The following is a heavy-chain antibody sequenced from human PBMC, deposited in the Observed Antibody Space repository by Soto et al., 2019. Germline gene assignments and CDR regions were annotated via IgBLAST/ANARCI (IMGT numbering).Heavy chain of an antibody. Sequence: PGESLKITCKGFGYSFTNYWIGWVRQMPGKGLEWMGIIYPGDSDTRYSPSFQGQVTISADKSISTAYLQWSSLKASDTAMYYCARHVAVAGTDWGQGTLVIVSS. D-gene: IGHD6-19*01. V-gene: IGHV5-51*01. J-gene: IGHJ4*02. CDR3: ARHVAVAGTD. CDR1: GYSFTNYW. CDR2: IYPGDSDT.